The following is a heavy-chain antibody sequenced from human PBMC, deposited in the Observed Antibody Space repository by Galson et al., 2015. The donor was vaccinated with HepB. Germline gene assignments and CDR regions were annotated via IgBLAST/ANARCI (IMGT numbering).Heavy chain of an antibody. CDR1: GYTFTSYY. V-gene: IGHV1-46*04. CDR3: ARAPGVRGSPPYYFDY. J-gene: IGHJ4*02. CDR2: INPSGGST. D-gene: IGHD3-10*01. Sequence: SVKVSCKASGYTFTSYYMHWVRQAPGQGLEWMGIINPSGGSTSYAQKLQGRVTMTRDTSTSTVYMELSSLRSEDTAVYYCARAPGVRGSPPYYFDYWGQGTLVTVSS.